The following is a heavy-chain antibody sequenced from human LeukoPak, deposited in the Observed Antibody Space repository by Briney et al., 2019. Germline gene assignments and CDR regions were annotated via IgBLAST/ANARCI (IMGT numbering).Heavy chain of an antibody. J-gene: IGHJ4*02. CDR1: GGSFSGYY. CDR2: INHSGST. V-gene: IGHV4-34*01. Sequence: SETLSLTCAVYGGSFSGYYWSWIRQPPGKGLEWIGEINHSGSTNYNPSIKSRVTLSVETSKNQFALKLSSVTAANTAVYYCARGRCSGGSCYRSYYFDYWGQGTLVTVSS. CDR3: ARGRCSGGSCYRSYYFDY. D-gene: IGHD2-15*01.